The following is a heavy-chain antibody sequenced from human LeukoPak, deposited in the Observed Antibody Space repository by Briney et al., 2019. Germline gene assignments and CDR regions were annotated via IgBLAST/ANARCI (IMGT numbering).Heavy chain of an antibody. Sequence: GGSLRLSCVASGFTFSSYGMHWVRQAPGKGLEWVAVIWYDGTNKYYADSVKGRFTISRDSSKNTLYLQMISLRAEDTAVYYCARAAYDNSGYLTLWGQGTLVTVSS. J-gene: IGHJ4*02. V-gene: IGHV3-33*01. D-gene: IGHD3-22*01. CDR1: GFTFSSYG. CDR2: IWYDGTNK. CDR3: ARAAYDNSGYLTL.